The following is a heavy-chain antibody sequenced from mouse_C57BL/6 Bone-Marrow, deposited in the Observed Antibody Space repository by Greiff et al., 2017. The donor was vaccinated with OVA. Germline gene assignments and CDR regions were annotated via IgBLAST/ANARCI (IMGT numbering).Heavy chain of an antibody. J-gene: IGHJ1*03. Sequence: VQLQESGAELVRPGTSVKMSCKASGYTFTNYWIGWAKQRPGHGLEWIGDIYPGGGYTNYNEKFKGKATLTADKSSSTAYMQFSSLTSEDSAIYYCARADWVWYFDVWGTGTTVTVSS. CDR2: IYPGGGYT. CDR3: ARADWVWYFDV. CDR1: GYTFTNYW. V-gene: IGHV1-63*01. D-gene: IGHD4-1*01.